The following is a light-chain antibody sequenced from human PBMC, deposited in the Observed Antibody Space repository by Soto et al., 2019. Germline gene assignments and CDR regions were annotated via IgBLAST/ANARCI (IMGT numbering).Light chain of an antibody. CDR3: LQQNSYPLT. CDR2: VAS. V-gene: IGKV1-17*01. J-gene: IGKJ4*01. CDR1: QGIRND. Sequence: DIQMTQSPSSLSASVGDRVTITCRASQGIRNDLAWYQQKPGKAPKRLIYVASSLQSGVPSRFSGSGSGTEFTRTISSLQPEDAATYYCLQQNSYPLTFGGGTKVEIK.